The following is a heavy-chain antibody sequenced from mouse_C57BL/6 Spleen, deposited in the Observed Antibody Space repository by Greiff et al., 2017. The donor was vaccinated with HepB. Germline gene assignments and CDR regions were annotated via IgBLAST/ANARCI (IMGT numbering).Heavy chain of an antibody. V-gene: IGHV1-50*01. Sequence: VQLQQPGAELVKPGASVKLSCKASGYTFTSYWMQWVKQRPGQGLEWIGEIDPSDSYTNYNQKFKGKATLTVDTSSSTAYMQLSSLTSEDSAVYYCARDDDGYYFFDYWGQGTTLTVSS. J-gene: IGHJ2*01. D-gene: IGHD2-3*01. CDR2: IDPSDSYT. CDR1: GYTFTSYW. CDR3: ARDDDGYYFFDY.